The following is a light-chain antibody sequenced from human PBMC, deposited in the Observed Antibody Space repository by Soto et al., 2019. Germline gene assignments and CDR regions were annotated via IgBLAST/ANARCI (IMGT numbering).Light chain of an antibody. V-gene: IGLV2-14*01. CDR2: DVS. CDR1: SSDVGGYNS. J-gene: IGLJ3*02. CDR3: SSKTSSTTVV. Sequence: QSALTQPASVSGSPGPSITISCNGTSSDVGGYNSVSWYQQHPDKAPKLMISDVSNRPSGVSNRCSGSKSGNTASLTISWLQSEDEAEYYFSSKTSSTTVVVGGGTKLTVL.